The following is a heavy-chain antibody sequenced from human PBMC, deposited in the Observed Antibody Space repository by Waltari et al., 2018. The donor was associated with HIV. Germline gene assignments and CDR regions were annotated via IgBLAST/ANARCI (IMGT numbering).Heavy chain of an antibody. CDR3: ARDWSSSYDY. Sequence: EVQLVETGGGLIKPGGSLRLSCADPGFTCSNNYMSWVRQAPGKGLEWVSVIYSGGRTYYADSVKGRFTISRDNSKNTLYLQMNSLRAEDTAVYYCARDWSSSYDYWGQGTLVTVSS. J-gene: IGHJ4*02. D-gene: IGHD6-13*01. CDR1: GFTCSNNY. CDR2: IYSGGRT. V-gene: IGHV3-53*02.